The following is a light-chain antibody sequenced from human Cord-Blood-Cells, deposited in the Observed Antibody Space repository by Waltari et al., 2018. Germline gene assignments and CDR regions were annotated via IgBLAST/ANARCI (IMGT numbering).Light chain of an antibody. V-gene: IGLV2-14*01. CDR3: SSYTSSSTLV. Sequence: QSALTQPASVSGSPGQSITISCPGTSSDVGGYNDVSWYQQHPSKAPRLMIYDVSKRPSGVSNRFSGSKSGNTASLTISGLQAEDEADYYCSSYTSSSTLVFGGGTKLTVL. CDR1: SSDVGGYND. CDR2: DVS. J-gene: IGLJ3*02.